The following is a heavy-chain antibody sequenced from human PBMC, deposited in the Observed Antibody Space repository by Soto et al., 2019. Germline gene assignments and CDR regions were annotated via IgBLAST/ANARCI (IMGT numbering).Heavy chain of an antibody. J-gene: IGHJ5*02. CDR1: GGSFCGYY. CDR3: ATLWNHANWFNP. Sequence: SETLSLTCAVYGGSFCGYYWSWIRQPPGKGLEWIGEINHSGSTNYSTAPKSRVTISVDTSKNQFSLKLSSVTAADTAVYYCATLWNHANWFNPWGQGSLVTASS. V-gene: IGHV4-34*01. D-gene: IGHD1-1*01. CDR2: INHSGST.